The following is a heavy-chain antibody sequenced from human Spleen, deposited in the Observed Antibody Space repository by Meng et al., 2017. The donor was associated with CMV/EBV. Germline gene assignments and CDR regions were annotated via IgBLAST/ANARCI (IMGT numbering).Heavy chain of an antibody. J-gene: IGHJ5*02. CDR3: ARVRWELLPFDP. D-gene: IGHD1-7*01. CDR1: GFSFNDYY. Sequence: WPGFGFSFNDYYMSWVRQAPGKGLELVSYSDDSGDTKYYADSVKGRFAISRDNAKKSVYLQMNRLRVEDTAVYYCARVRWELLPFDPWGQGILVTVSS. CDR2: SDDSGDTK. V-gene: IGHV3-11*01.